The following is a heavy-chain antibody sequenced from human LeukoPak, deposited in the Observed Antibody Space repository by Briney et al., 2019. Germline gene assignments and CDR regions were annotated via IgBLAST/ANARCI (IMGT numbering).Heavy chain of an antibody. CDR2: IKSVGSSP. D-gene: IGHD3-10*01. CDR3: ARDKGWFGELSDADALDI. V-gene: IGHV3-74*01. Sequence: GGSLRLSGEASGFTLNSYGMHWVRKVPGKGLLWFSRIKSVGSSPTYADSVKDRFSISRDIAKNTLFLQMNSLRAEDTAVYYCARDKGWFGELSDADALDIWGQGTVVTVSS. CDR1: GFTLNSYG. J-gene: IGHJ3*02.